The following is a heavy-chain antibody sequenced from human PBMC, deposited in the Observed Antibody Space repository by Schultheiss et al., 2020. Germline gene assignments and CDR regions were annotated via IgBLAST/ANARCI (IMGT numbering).Heavy chain of an antibody. CDR1: GGSFSGYY. CDR2: INHSGST. Sequence: SETLSLTCAVYGGSFSGYYWSWIRQPPGKGLEWIGEINHSGSTNYNPSLKSRVTISVDTSKNQFSLKLSSVTAADTAVYYCARVGAAARRKDYFDYWGQGTRVTGYS. CDR3: ARVGAAARRKDYFDY. J-gene: IGHJ4*02. V-gene: IGHV4-34*01. D-gene: IGHD6-6*01.